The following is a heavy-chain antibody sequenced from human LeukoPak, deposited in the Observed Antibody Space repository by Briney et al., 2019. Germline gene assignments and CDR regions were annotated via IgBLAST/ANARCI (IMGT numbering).Heavy chain of an antibody. Sequence: GGPLRLSCAASGFTFSSYAMSWVRQAPGKGLEWVSAISGSGGSTYYADSVKGRFTISRDNSKNTLYLQMNSLRAEDTAVYYCAKDDSSGYYFGYFQHWGQGTLVTVSS. CDR2: ISGSGGST. V-gene: IGHV3-23*01. D-gene: IGHD3-22*01. J-gene: IGHJ1*01. CDR3: AKDDSSGYYFGYFQH. CDR1: GFTFSSYA.